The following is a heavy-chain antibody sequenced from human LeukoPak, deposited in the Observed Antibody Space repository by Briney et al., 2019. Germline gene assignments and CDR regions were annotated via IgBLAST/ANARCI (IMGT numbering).Heavy chain of an antibody. CDR3: ARGELRFLNYYYYGMDV. Sequence: SETLSRTCTVSGGSISSYYWSWIRQPPGKGLEWIGYIYCSGSTNYNPSLKSRVTISVDTSKNQFSLKLSSVTAADTAVYYCARGELRFLNYYYYGMDVWGQGTTVTVSS. V-gene: IGHV4-59*12. CDR1: GGSISSYY. J-gene: IGHJ6*02. CDR2: IYCSGST. D-gene: IGHD3-3*01.